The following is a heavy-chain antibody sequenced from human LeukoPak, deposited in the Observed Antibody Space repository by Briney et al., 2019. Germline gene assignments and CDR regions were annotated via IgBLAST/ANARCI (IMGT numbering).Heavy chain of an antibody. CDR3: ARGIEAGYDY. CDR2: MNPASGNT. CDR1: GYTFASYD. V-gene: IGHV1-8*01. D-gene: IGHD5-12*01. J-gene: IGHJ4*02. Sequence: ASVKVSCKASGYTFASYDINWVRQASGQGLEWMGWMNPASGNTGYAQKFQGRVTMTTDTSISTAYLELSSLGSEDTAVYFCARGIEAGYDYWGQGTLVSVSS.